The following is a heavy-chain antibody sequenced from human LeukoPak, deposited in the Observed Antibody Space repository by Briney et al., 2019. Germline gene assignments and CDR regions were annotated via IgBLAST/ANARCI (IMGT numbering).Heavy chain of an antibody. CDR3: ASPRIAAAGIYGMDV. Sequence: ASVKVSCKASGYTFTSYGISWVRQAPGQGLEWMGWISAYNGNTNYAQKLQGRVTMTTDTSTSTAYMEPRSLRSDDTAVYYCASPRIAAAGIYGMDVWGQGTTVTVSS. CDR1: GYTFTSYG. V-gene: IGHV1-18*01. J-gene: IGHJ6*02. D-gene: IGHD6-13*01. CDR2: ISAYNGNT.